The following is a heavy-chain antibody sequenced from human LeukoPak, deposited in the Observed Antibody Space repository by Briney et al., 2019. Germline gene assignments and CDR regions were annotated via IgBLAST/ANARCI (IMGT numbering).Heavy chain of an antibody. D-gene: IGHD3-16*02. J-gene: IGHJ6*02. Sequence: SETLSLTCTVSGDSLINYYWSWIRQPPGKGLEWIGNIYYSGSTNYNPSLKSRVTISVDTSKNQFSLKLSSVTAADTAVYYCARLWGSYRYTHYYGMDVWGQGTTVTVSS. CDR3: ARLWGSYRYTHYYGMDV. CDR2: IYYSGST. V-gene: IGHV4-59*08. CDR1: GDSLINYY.